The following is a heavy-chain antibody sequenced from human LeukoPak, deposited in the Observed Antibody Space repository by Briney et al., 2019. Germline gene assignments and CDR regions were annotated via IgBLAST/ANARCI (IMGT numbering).Heavy chain of an antibody. J-gene: IGHJ4*02. V-gene: IGHV3-48*03. CDR3: ARESPYTSGWNYFDY. CDR2: ISSSGSTM. Sequence: PGGSLRLSCAASGFNFTSYEMNWVRQAPGKGLEWVSYISSSGSTMFYADSVKGRFTMSRDNAKNSLYPQMNSLRAEDTAVYHCARESPYTSGWNYFDYWGRGNLVTVSS. CDR1: GFNFTSYE. D-gene: IGHD6-25*01.